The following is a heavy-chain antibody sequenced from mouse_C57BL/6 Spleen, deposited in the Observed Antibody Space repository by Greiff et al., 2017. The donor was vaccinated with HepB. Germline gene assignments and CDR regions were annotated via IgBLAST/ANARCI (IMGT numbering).Heavy chain of an antibody. CDR3: ARYSEGYFDY. CDR1: GYTFTSYW. CDR2: IHPNSGST. Sequence: QVQLQQPGAELVKPGASVKLSCKASGYTFTSYWMHWVKQRPGQGLEWIGMIHPNSGSTNYNEKFKSKATLTVDKSSSTAYMQLGSLTSEDSAVYYCARYSEGYFDYWGQGTTLTVSS. J-gene: IGHJ2*01. V-gene: IGHV1-64*01.